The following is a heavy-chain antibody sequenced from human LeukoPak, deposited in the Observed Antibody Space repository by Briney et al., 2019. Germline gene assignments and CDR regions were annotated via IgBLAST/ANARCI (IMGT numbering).Heavy chain of an antibody. J-gene: IGHJ6*01. CDR2: IYNNRDT. Sequence: SETLSLTCTVSGGSISSYHWSWIRQPPGKGLEWIGYIYNNRDTKYNPSLRSRATISIDTSKNQSSLKLNYVTAADSAIYFCARDRTTLVGDGYYYYGMDVWGQGTTVTVSS. V-gene: IGHV4-59*01. CDR3: ARDRTTLVGDGYYYYGMDV. CDR1: GGSISSYH. D-gene: IGHD2-2*01.